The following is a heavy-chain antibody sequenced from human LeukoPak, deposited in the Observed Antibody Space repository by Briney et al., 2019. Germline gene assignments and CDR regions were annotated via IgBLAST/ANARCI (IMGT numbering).Heavy chain of an antibody. J-gene: IGHJ4*02. V-gene: IGHV3-30*18. D-gene: IGHD3-22*01. CDR1: GFTFSSYG. CDR3: AKIPYYYDSSGYY. Sequence: PGRSLRLSCAASGFTFSSYGMHWVRQAPGKGLEWVAVISYDGSNKYYADSVEGRFTISRDNSKNTLYLQMNSLRAEDTAVYYCAKIPYYYDSSGYYWGQGTLVTVSS. CDR2: ISYDGSNK.